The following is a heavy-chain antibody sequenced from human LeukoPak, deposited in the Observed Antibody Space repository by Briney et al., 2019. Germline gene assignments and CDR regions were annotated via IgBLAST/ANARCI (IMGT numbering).Heavy chain of an antibody. Sequence: PGGSLRLSCAASGFTFSSYAMHWVRQAPGKGLEWVAVISYDGSNKYYADSVKGRFTISRDNSKNTLYLQMNSLRAEDTAVYYCARELERQWLLPDYWGQGTLVTVSS. CDR1: GFTFSSYA. J-gene: IGHJ4*02. D-gene: IGHD6-19*01. CDR2: ISYDGSNK. CDR3: ARELERQWLLPDY. V-gene: IGHV3-30-3*01.